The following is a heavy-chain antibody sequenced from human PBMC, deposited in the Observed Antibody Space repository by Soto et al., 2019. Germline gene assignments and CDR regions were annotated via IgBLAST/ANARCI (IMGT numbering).Heavy chain of an antibody. CDR2: IYYSGST. V-gene: IGHV4-30-4*01. J-gene: IGHJ4*02. Sequence: SETLSLTCTVSGGSISSGDYYWSWIRQPPGKGLEWIGYIYYSGSTYYNPSLKSRVTISVDTSKNQFSLKLSSVTAADTAVYYCARFFTSGYDAFDYWGQGTLVTVSS. D-gene: IGHD5-12*01. CDR1: GGSISSGDYY. CDR3: ARFFTSGYDAFDY.